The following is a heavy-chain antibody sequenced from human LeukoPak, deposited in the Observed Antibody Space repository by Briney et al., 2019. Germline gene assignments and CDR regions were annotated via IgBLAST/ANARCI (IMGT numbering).Heavy chain of an antibody. CDR2: INHSGST. CDR1: GGSFSGYY. V-gene: IGHV4-34*01. Sequence: SETLSLTCAVYGGSFSGYYWSWIRQPPGKGLERIGEINHSGSTNYNPSPKSRVTISVAKSKHQFSLKLTSVTAADTAVYYCARRNLDYYFDYWGQGTLVTVSS. D-gene: IGHD1-14*01. CDR3: ARRNLDYYFDY. J-gene: IGHJ4*02.